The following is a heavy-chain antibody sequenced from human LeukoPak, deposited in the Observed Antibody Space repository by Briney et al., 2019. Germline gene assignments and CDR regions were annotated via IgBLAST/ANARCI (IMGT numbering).Heavy chain of an antibody. CDR1: GGSISSYY. CDR3: AGASSGYYFPFDY. Sequence: SETLSLTCTVSGGSISSYYWSWIRQPPGKGLEWIGYVYNSGSTNYNSSLKSRVTISVDTSKNQFSLRLTSVTAADTAVYYCAGASSGYYFPFDYWGQGTLVTVSS. J-gene: IGHJ4*02. D-gene: IGHD3-22*01. CDR2: VYNSGST. V-gene: IGHV4-59*08.